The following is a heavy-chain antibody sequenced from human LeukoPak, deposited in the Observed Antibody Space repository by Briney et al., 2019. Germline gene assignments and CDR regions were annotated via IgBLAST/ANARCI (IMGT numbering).Heavy chain of an antibody. CDR2: IDGSGGTT. Sequence: GGSLRLSCAASGFTFTRNAMAWVRQAPGKGLEWVSAIDGSGGTTFYADSVKGRVTISRVQSTNTVYLQMNSLRAEDTAVYYCAKGDYYDSSGYHWGQGTLVTVSS. CDR3: AKGDYYDSSGYH. D-gene: IGHD3-22*01. CDR1: GFTFTRNA. J-gene: IGHJ4*02. V-gene: IGHV3-23*01.